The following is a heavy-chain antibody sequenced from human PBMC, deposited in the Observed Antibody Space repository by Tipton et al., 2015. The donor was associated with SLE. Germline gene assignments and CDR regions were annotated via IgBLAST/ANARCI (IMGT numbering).Heavy chain of an antibody. Sequence: TLSLTCTVSGGSISSYYWSWIRQPPGKGLEWIGYIYYSGSTYYNPSLKSQVTISVDTSKNQFSLKLSSVTAADTAVYYCERENGGSYYDPTPWGQGTLVTVSS. D-gene: IGHD1-26*01. V-gene: IGHV4-59*12. CDR1: GGSISSYY. CDR2: IYYSGST. J-gene: IGHJ5*02. CDR3: ERENGGSYYDPTP.